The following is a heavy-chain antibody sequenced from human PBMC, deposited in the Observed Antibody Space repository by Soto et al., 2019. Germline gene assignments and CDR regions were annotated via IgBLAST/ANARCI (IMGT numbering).Heavy chain of an antibody. J-gene: IGHJ4*02. D-gene: IGHD5-12*01. CDR1: GFTFSGSD. Sequence: GGSLRLSCAASGFTFSGSDMHWDRQASGKGLEWVGRIRSKTNSYATAYGASVKGRLTISRDDSKNTAYPQINSLKTEDTALYYCTASGYDTFVDYWGQGTLVTVSS. V-gene: IGHV3-73*01. CDR3: TASGYDTFVDY. CDR2: IRSKTNSYAT.